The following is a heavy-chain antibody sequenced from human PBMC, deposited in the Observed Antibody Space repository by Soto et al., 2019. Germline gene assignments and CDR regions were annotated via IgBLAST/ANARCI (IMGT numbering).Heavy chain of an antibody. CDR2: IIPILGIA. J-gene: IGHJ4*02. Sequence: SVKVSCKASGGTFSSYTISWVRQAPGQGLEWMGRIIPILGIANYAQKFQGRVTITADKSTSTAYMELSSLRSEDTAVYYCASGKWFGELFSIYFDYWGQGTLVTVSS. V-gene: IGHV1-69*02. CDR3: ASGKWFGELFSIYFDY. D-gene: IGHD3-10*01. CDR1: GGTFSSYT.